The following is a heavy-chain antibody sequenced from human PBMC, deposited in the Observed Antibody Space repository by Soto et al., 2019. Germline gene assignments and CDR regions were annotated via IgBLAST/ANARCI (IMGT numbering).Heavy chain of an antibody. J-gene: IGHJ4*02. CDR3: AASTRFDFDY. CDR1: GYSFTSYW. D-gene: IGHD3-10*01. Sequence: GESLKISCQGSGYSFTSYWISWVRQMPGKGLEWMGRIDPSDSYTNYSPSFQGHVTISADKSISTAYLQWSSLKASDTAMYYCAASTRFDFDYWGQGTLVTVSS. CDR2: IDPSDSYT. V-gene: IGHV5-10-1*01.